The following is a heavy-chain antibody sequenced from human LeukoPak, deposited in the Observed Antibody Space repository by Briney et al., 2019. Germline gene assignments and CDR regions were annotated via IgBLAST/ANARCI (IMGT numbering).Heavy chain of an antibody. J-gene: IGHJ6*03. CDR1: GGTFSSYA. CDR3: ARAPYSSSSGYYYYMDV. D-gene: IGHD6-6*01. Sequence: SVKVSCKASGGTFSSYAISWVRQAPGQGLEWMGGIIPIFGTANYAQKFQGRVTITTDEATSTAYMELRSLRSEDTAVYYCARAPYSSSSGYYYYMDVWGKGTTVTVSS. CDR2: IIPIFGTA. V-gene: IGHV1-69*05.